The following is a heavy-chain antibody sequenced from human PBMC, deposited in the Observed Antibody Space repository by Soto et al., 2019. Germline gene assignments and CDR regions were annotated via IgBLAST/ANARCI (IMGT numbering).Heavy chain of an antibody. J-gene: IGHJ5*02. CDR3: AHIPNYYQYDWFDP. Sequence: QITLKESGPTLVKPTQTLTLTCTFSGFSLTTRGVGVGWIRQPPGKALECLALIYWDDDKRYSPSLQSRLSITKDTSKNRVVLTMTNVDPVDPATYYCAHIPNYYQYDWFDPWGQGTLVSVSS. D-gene: IGHD3-16*01. CDR2: IYWDDDK. V-gene: IGHV2-5*02. CDR1: GFSLTTRGVG.